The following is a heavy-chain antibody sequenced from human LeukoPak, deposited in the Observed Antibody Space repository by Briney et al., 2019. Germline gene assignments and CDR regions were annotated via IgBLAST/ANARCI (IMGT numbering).Heavy chain of an antibody. Sequence: SQTLSLTCTVSGGSISSGSYYWSWIRQPAGKGLEWIGRIYTSGSTNYNPSLKSRVTISVDTSKNQFSLKLSSVTAADTAVYYCARSDLEWLFAIDYWGQGTLVTVSS. CDR2: IYTSGST. CDR3: ARSDLEWLFAIDY. CDR1: GGSISSGSYY. D-gene: IGHD3-3*01. J-gene: IGHJ4*02. V-gene: IGHV4-61*02.